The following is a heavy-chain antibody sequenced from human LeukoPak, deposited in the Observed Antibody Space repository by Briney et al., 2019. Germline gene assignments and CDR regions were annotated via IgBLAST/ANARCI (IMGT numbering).Heavy chain of an antibody. CDR2: INTHGTTT. CDR3: TRGFREGFDI. CDR1: GFTFESSW. D-gene: IGHD3-10*01. Sequence: GGSLRLSCEASGFTFESSWIHWVRQVPGKGLVWVSRINTHGTTTSYADSVGGGFTISRDNARNTLYLQMSGLRVKDTALYYCTRGFREGFDIWGHGTMVTVSS. V-gene: IGHV3-74*01. J-gene: IGHJ3*02.